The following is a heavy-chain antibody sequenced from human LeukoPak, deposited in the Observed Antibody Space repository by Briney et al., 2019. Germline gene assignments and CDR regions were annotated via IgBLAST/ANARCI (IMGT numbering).Heavy chain of an antibody. J-gene: IGHJ4*02. CDR1: GYTFTGDY. V-gene: IGHV1-2*02. Sequence: ASVKVSCKASGYTFTGDYMHWVRQAPGQGFEWVGWINPNSGDTNSAQKFRGRVTMTRDTSISTVYMELSSLRSDDTAVYYCARRGEVRELRHWGQGSLVTVSS. CDR3: ARRGEVRELRH. CDR2: INPNSGDT. D-gene: IGHD1-26*01.